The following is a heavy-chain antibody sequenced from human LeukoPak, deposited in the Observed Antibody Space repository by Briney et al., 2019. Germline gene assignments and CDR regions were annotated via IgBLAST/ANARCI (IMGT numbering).Heavy chain of an antibody. Sequence: SETLSLTCAVYGGSFSGYYWSWIRQPPGKGLEWIGEINHSGSTNYNPSLKSRVTISVDTSKNQFSLKLSSVTAADTAVYYCARGLGATALDYWGQETLVTVSS. CDR1: GGSFSGYY. V-gene: IGHV4-34*01. CDR3: ARGLGATALDY. J-gene: IGHJ4*02. CDR2: INHSGST. D-gene: IGHD1-26*01.